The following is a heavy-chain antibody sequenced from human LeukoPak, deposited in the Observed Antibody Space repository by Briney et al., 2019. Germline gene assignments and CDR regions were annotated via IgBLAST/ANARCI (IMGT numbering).Heavy chain of an antibody. J-gene: IGHJ6*04. CDR3: AIIEGYTVTPYHYYDMDV. D-gene: IGHD4-11*01. V-gene: IGHV4-30-2*01. CDR2: IYHSGST. CDR1: GGSLSSGGYY. Sequence: SETLSLTCTVSGGSLSSGGYYWRWIRQPPGKGLEWFGFIYHSGSTYYKPTLKSRVTISVDRSKSQFSLKLSSVTAADTAVYYCAIIEGYTVTPYHYYDMDVWGKGTTVTVSS.